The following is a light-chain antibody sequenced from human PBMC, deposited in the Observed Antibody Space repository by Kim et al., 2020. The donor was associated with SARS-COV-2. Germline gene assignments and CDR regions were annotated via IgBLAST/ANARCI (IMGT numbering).Light chain of an antibody. V-gene: IGLV3-1*01. Sequence: VSPGQTASITCSGDKLGDKYACWYQQKPGQSPVLVIYQDIKRPSGIPERFSGSNSGNTATLTVSGTQAMDEADYYCQAWDSSTVVFGGGTQLTVL. CDR1: KLGDKY. CDR3: QAWDSSTVV. J-gene: IGLJ2*01. CDR2: QDI.